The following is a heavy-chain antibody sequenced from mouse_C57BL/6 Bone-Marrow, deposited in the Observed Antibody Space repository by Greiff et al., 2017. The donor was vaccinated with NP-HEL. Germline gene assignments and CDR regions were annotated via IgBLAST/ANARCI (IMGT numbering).Heavy chain of an antibody. Sequence: EVQLVESGAGLVKPGGSLKLSCAASGFTFSSYAMSWVRQTPEKGLEWVVYISSGGGYSYYAHTVKGRCTISRDNAKNTLYLQMSSLKSEDTAMYYCTRDGDGSSRCYCDYWGQGTTLTVTS. V-gene: IGHV5-9-1*02. CDR2: ISSGGGYS. CDR1: GFTFSSYA. D-gene: IGHD1-1*01. CDR3: TRDGDGSSRCYCDY. J-gene: IGHJ2*01.